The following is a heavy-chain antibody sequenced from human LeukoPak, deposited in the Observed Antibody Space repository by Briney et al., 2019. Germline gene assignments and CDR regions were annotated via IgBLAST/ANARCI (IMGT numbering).Heavy chain of an antibody. CDR2: INHSGST. V-gene: IGHV4-34*01. CDR1: GGSFSGYY. J-gene: IGHJ4*02. CDR3: ARDRPLYYYGSGSPED. D-gene: IGHD3-10*01. Sequence: PSETLSLTCAVYGGSFSGYYWSWIRQPPGKGLEWIGEINHSGSTNYNPSLKSRVTISVDTSKNQFSLKLSSVTAADTAVYYCARDRPLYYYGSGSPEDWGQGTLVTVSS.